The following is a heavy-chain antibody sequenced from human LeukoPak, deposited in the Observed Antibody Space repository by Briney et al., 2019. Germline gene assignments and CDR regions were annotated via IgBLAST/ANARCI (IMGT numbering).Heavy chain of an antibody. Sequence: SETLSLTCTVSGGSISGDYWSWIRQPPGKGLEYIGYIYYSGTGSTNYNPSLKSRVTISVDTSKNQFSLKLSSVTPADTAVYYCARTYGSGSLIFDYWGQGTLVTVSS. CDR3: ARTYGSGSLIFDY. J-gene: IGHJ4*02. D-gene: IGHD3-10*01. CDR2: IYYSGTGST. V-gene: IGHV4-59*01. CDR1: GGSISGDY.